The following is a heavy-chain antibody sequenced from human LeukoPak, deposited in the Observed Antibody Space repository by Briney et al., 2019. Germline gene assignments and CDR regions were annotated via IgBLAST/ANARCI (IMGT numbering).Heavy chain of an antibody. CDR2: ISWNSGSI. V-gene: IGHV3-9*01. D-gene: IGHD1-26*01. J-gene: IGHJ4*02. CDR1: GFTFDDYA. Sequence: GGSLRLSCAASGFTFDDYAMHWVRQAPGKGLEWVSGISWNSGSIGYADSVKGRFTISRDNAKNSLYLQMNGLRAEDTALYYCAKDIDGGSYPGYFDYWGQGTLVTVSS. CDR3: AKDIDGGSYPGYFDY.